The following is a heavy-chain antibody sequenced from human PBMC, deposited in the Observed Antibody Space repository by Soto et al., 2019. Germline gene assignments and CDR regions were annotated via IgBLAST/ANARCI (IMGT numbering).Heavy chain of an antibody. J-gene: IGHJ3*01. D-gene: IGHD2-21*02. CDR2: IYASGTT. Sequence: PSETLSLTCTVSGGSINSAGHSWGWLRQSPGEGLEWIGRIYASGTTIYNPSLKSRVTMSVDTSKNQFSLKLSSVTAAATAVYYCATGIVVVTANAFDLWGPGTLVTVS. CDR1: GGSINSAGHS. CDR3: ATGIVVVTANAFDL. V-gene: IGHV4-61*02.